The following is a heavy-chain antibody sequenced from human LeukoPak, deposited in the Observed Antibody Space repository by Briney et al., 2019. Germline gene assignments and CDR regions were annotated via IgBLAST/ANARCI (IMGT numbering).Heavy chain of an antibody. CDR3: AREALIEGFYYYMDV. J-gene: IGHJ6*03. Sequence: SETLSLTCTVSGGSINSGGYYWSWIRQPPGKGLEWIGRFYTSGSTNYNPSLKSRVTMSVDTSKNQFSLKLSSVTAADTAVYYCAREALIEGFYYYMDVWGKGTTVTVSS. CDR2: FYTSGST. D-gene: IGHD3-22*01. CDR1: GGSINSGGYY. V-gene: IGHV4-61*02.